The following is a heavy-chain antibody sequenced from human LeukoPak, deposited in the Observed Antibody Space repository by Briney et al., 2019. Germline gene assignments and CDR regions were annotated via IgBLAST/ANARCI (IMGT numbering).Heavy chain of an antibody. J-gene: IGHJ4*02. CDR2: ISWNSGSI. Sequence: GGSLRLSCAASGFIFDDYAMHWVRQAPGKGLEWVSGISWNSGSIGYADSVKGRFTISRDNAKNSLYLQMNSLRAEDTALYYCAKGDVDIVATTLADWGQGTLVTVSS. CDR1: GFIFDDYA. V-gene: IGHV3-9*01. D-gene: IGHD5-12*01. CDR3: AKGDVDIVATTLAD.